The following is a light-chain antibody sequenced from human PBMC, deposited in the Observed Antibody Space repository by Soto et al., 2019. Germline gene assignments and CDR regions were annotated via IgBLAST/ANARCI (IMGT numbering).Light chain of an antibody. J-gene: IGLJ2*01. CDR3: QAWDSTTVV. Sequence: SYELTQPPSVSVSPGKTASITCSGDKLGERYASWYQQKSGQSPVLVIYQDIKRPSGIPERFSGSNSGSTATLTISGTQAMDEADYYCQAWDSTTVVFGGGTKLTVL. CDR1: KLGERY. V-gene: IGLV3-1*01. CDR2: QDI.